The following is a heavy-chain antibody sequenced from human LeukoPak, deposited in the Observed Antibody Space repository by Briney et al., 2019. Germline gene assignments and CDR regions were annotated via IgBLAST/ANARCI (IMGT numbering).Heavy chain of an antibody. D-gene: IGHD6-6*01. Sequence: GGSLRLSCAASGFIFSTYWMHWVRQAPGKGLVWVSTINFDGTSTSYAGSVKGRFTISRDNAKNTLYLQMNSLRVEDTAVYFCARVLREYSSSSGDYWGQGSLVTVSS. CDR3: ARVLREYSSSSGDY. V-gene: IGHV3-74*01. CDR2: INFDGTST. J-gene: IGHJ4*02. CDR1: GFIFSTYW.